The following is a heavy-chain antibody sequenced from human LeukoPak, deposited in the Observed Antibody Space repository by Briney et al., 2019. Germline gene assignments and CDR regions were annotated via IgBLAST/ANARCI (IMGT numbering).Heavy chain of an antibody. V-gene: IGHV1-2*02. D-gene: IGHD3-22*01. Sequence: ASVKVSCKASGYTFTGYYMHWVRQAPGQGLEWMGWINPNSGGTNYAQKFQGRVTMTRDTSISTAYMELSRLRSDATAVYYCASSPPHRPYYYASSRWYFAYWAREPWSPSPQ. J-gene: IGHJ4*02. CDR3: ASSPPHRPYYYASSRWYFAY. CDR2: INPNSGGT. CDR1: GYTFTGYY.